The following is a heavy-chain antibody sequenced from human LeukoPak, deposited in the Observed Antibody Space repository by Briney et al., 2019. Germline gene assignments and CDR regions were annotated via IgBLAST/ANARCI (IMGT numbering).Heavy chain of an antibody. Sequence: SETLSLTCTVSGGSISSYYWSWIRQPPGKGLEWIGYIYYSGSTNYNPSLKSRVTISVDTSKNRFSLKLSSVTAADTAVYYCARSRPQWELLDWGQGTLVTVSS. J-gene: IGHJ4*02. V-gene: IGHV4-59*01. CDR2: IYYSGST. D-gene: IGHD1-26*01. CDR3: ARSRPQWELLD. CDR1: GGSISSYY.